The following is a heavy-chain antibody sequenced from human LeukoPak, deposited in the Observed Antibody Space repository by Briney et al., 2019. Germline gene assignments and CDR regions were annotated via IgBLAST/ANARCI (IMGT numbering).Heavy chain of an antibody. CDR1: GGSISSYY. J-gene: IGHJ4*02. CDR3: ARGDGDWLLFNY. V-gene: IGHV4-59*01. CDR2: IYYSGST. D-gene: IGHD3-9*01. Sequence: SETLSLTCTVSGGSISSYYWSWIRQPPGKGLEWIGYIYYSGSTNYNPSLKSRATISVDTSKNQFSLKLSSVTAADTAVYYCARGDGDWLLFNYWGQGTLVTVSS.